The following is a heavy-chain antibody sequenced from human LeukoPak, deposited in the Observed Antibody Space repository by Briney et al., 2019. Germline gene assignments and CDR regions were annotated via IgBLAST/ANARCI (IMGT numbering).Heavy chain of an antibody. CDR2: IYYSVST. CDR3: ARGGDYDILTGYYRFYWFDP. CDR1: GGSISSGGYY. V-gene: IGHV4-31*03. J-gene: IGHJ5*02. Sequence: SETLSLTCTVSGGSISSGGYYWSWIRQHPGKGLEWIGYIYYSVSTYYNPSLKSRVTISVDTSKNQFSLKLSSVTAADTAVYHCARGGDYDILTGYYRFYWFDPWGQGTLVTVSS. D-gene: IGHD3-9*01.